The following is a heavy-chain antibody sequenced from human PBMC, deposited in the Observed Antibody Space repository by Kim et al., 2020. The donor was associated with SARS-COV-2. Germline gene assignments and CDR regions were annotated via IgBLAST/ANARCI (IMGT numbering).Heavy chain of an antibody. J-gene: IGHJ6*02. V-gene: IGHV4-61*01. D-gene: IGHD1-26*01. CDR1: GGSVSSGSYY. Sequence: SETLSLTCTVSGGSVSSGSYYRSWIRQPPGKGLEWIGYIYYSGSTNYNPSLKSRVTISVDTSKNQFSLKLSSVTAADTAVYYCASLSGSYYYYYYGMDVWGQGTTVTVSS. CDR3: ASLSGSYYYYYYGMDV. CDR2: IYYSGST.